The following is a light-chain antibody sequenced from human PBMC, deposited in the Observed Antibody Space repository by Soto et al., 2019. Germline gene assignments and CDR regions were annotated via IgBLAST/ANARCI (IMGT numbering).Light chain of an antibody. J-gene: IGKJ1*01. CDR1: QSISTY. CDR2: AAS. V-gene: IGKV1-39*01. CDR3: QQSFSTLGWT. Sequence: DIQMTQSPSSLSASVGDRFTITFRAGQSISTYLNWYQQKSGKAPKLLISAASSLESGVPLRFSGSGSGTDFTLTISSLQPEDFATYYCQQSFSTLGWTFGQGTKVDIK.